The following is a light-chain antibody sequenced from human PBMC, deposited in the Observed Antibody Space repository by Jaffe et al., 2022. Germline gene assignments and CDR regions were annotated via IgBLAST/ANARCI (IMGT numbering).Light chain of an antibody. CDR2: AAS. V-gene: IGKV1-12*01. J-gene: IGKJ2*01. CDR1: QDVNRW. CDR3: QQANSFPPYT. Sequence: DIQMTQSPSSVSASVGDRVTITCRASQDVNRWLAWYQQKPGTAPKLLIYAASTLQSGVPSRFSGSGSGTDFTLTISSLQPEDFATYFCQQANSFPPYTFGQGTKVEIK.